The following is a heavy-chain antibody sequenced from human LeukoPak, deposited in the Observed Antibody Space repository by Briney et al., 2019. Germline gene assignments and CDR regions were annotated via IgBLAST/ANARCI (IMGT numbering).Heavy chain of an antibody. V-gene: IGHV3-21*01. D-gene: IGHD6-19*01. Sequence: PGGSLRLSCVASGFTFSGFAMIWVRQAPGKGLQWVSAISGPSSHTYYADSVRGRFTISRDNAKNSLYLQMNSLRAEDTAVYYCARVSDSSGWYTIDYWGQGTLVTVPS. J-gene: IGHJ4*02. CDR1: GFTFSGFA. CDR3: ARVSDSSGWYTIDY. CDR2: ISGPSSHT.